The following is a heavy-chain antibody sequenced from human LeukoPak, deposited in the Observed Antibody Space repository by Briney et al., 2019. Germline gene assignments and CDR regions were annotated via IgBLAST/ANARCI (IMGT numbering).Heavy chain of an antibody. Sequence: PSETLSLTCTVSGDSISPYYWSWIRQPPGKGLEWIGYIYYTGSTNYNPSLKSRVTISVDTSKNQFSLKLSSLTAADTAVYYCARTGPRQLIDYWGQGTLVTVSS. D-gene: IGHD6-19*01. CDR1: GDSISPYY. V-gene: IGHV4-59*01. J-gene: IGHJ4*02. CDR3: ARTGPRQLIDY. CDR2: IYYTGST.